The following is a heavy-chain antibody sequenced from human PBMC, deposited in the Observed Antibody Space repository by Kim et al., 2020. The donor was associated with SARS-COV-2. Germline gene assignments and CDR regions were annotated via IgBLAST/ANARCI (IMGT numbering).Heavy chain of an antibody. D-gene: IGHD2-15*01. CDR1: GYTFTSYG. CDR2: ISAYNGNT. V-gene: IGHV1-18*01. J-gene: IGHJ3*02. CDR3: ARDPVKGYCSGGSCYSRHAFDI. Sequence: ASVKVSCKGSGYTFTSYGISWVRQAPGQGLEWMGWISAYNGNTNYAQKLQGRVTMTTDTSTSTDYMELRSLRSDDTAVYYCARDPVKGYCSGGSCYSRHAFDIWGKGTMVTVSS.